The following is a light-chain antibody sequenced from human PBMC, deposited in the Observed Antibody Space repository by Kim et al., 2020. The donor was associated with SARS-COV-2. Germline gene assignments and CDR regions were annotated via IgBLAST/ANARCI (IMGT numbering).Light chain of an antibody. CDR3: NSRDSSGNHVV. J-gene: IGLJ2*01. CDR1: RLRSYY. CDR2: GKN. V-gene: IGLV3-19*01. Sequence: ALGQTVRITCQGDRLRSYYASGYQQKTGQAPVLVIYGKNNRPSGIPDRFSGSSSGNTASLTITGAQAEDEADYYCNSRDSSGNHVVFGGGTQLTVL.